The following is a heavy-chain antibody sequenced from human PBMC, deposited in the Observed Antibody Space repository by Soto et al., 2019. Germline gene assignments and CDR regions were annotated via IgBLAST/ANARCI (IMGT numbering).Heavy chain of an antibody. J-gene: IGHJ2*01. CDR2: IYSGGST. Sequence: EVQLVESGGGLIQPGGSLRLSCAASGFTVSSNYMRWVRQAPGKGLEWVSVIYSGGSTYYADSVKGRFTISRDNSKNTLNLQVTSLSAEDTAVYYCARDAEQLVWWYLDLLGRGTLVTVST. D-gene: IGHD6-13*01. CDR3: ARDAEQLVWWYLDL. V-gene: IGHV3-53*01. CDR1: GFTVSSNY.